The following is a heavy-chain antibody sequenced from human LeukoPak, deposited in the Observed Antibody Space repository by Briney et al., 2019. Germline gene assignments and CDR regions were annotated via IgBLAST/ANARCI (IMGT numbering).Heavy chain of an antibody. D-gene: IGHD6-6*01. CDR1: GYTFTSYD. V-gene: IGHV1-8*01. J-gene: IGHJ5*02. CDR2: MNPNSGNT. Sequence: ASVKVSCKASGYTFTSYDINWVRQATGQGLEWMGWMNPNSGNTGYAQKFQGRVTMTRNTSISTAYMELSSLGSEDTAVYYCARVKASIAASDPWGQGTLVTVSS. CDR3: ARVKASIAASDP.